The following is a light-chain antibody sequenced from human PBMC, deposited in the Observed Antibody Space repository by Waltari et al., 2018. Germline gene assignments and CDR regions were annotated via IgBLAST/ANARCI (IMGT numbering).Light chain of an antibody. Sequence: EIVMTQSPATLSVSPGDGATLSCRASQSVDSNLAWYQLKPGQAPRLLIYGASTRVTGIPARFSGSGSGTEFTLTISSLQSEDFAVYYCQHYNNWPPYTFGQGTKLDIK. CDR3: QHYNNWPPYT. CDR2: GAS. CDR1: QSVDSN. V-gene: IGKV3-15*01. J-gene: IGKJ2*01.